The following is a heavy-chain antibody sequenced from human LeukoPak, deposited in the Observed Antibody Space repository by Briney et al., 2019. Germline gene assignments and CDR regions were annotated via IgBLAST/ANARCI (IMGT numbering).Heavy chain of an antibody. J-gene: IGHJ5*02. CDR3: ARALGYCSSTSCYLYWFDH. D-gene: IGHD2-2*01. Sequence: ASVKVSCKASGYTFTSYDINCVRQATGQGLEWMGWMNPNSSNTGYAQKFQGRVTMTRNTSISTAYMELSSLRSEDTAVYYCARALGYCSSTSCYLYWFDHWGQGTLVTVSS. CDR1: GYTFTSYD. CDR2: MNPNSSNT. V-gene: IGHV1-8*01.